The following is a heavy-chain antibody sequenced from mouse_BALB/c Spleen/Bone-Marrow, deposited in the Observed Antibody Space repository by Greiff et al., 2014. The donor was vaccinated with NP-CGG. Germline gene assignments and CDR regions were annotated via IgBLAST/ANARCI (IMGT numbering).Heavy chain of an antibody. V-gene: IGHV5-9*02. CDR3: ARQDGYDGTWFAY. CDR1: GFPFSNYD. D-gene: IGHD2-2*01. CDR2: ITSGDSYT. J-gene: IGHJ3*01. Sequence: EVKLEESGGGLVKPGGSLKLSCAASGFPFSNYDMSWVRQTPEKRLEWVATITSGDSYTYYPDSVKGRFTISRDNARNTLYLQMSSLRSEDTALYYCARQDGYDGTWFAYWGQGTLVTVSA.